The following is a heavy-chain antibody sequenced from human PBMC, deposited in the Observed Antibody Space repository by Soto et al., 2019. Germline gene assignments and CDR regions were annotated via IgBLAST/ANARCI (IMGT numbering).Heavy chain of an antibody. CDR2: ISGSGGGT. CDR1: GFTFSSYA. D-gene: IGHD6-6*01. J-gene: IGHJ3*02. V-gene: IGHV3-23*01. Sequence: EVQLLESGGGLVQPGGSLRLSCAASGFTFSSYAMTWVRQAPAQGLEWVSGISGSGGGTYYADSVKGRFTISRDSSKNTLYLQMDSLRAEDTAVYYCAKKTDSSSPWGALDIWGHGTMVIVSS. CDR3: AKKTDSSSPWGALDI.